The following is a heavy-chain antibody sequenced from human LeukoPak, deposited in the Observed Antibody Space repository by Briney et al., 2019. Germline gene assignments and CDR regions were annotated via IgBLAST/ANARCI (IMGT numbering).Heavy chain of an antibody. D-gene: IGHD2-2*01. CDR2: ISAYNGNT. Sequence: ASVKVSCKASGYTFTSYGISWVRQAPGQGLEWMGWISAYNGNTNYAQKLQGRVTMTTDTSTSTAYMELRSLRSDDTAVYYCARDLSCSSTSCSLSFDYWGQGTLVTVSS. J-gene: IGHJ4*02. CDR1: GYTFTSYG. V-gene: IGHV1-18*01. CDR3: ARDLSCSSTSCSLSFDY.